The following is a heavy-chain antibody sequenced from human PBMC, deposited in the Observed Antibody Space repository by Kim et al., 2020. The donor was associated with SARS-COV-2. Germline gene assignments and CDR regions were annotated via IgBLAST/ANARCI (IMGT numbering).Heavy chain of an antibody. J-gene: IGHJ6*02. CDR3: VRENDSSRYYRRYGVDV. Sequence: SETLSLTCTVSGGSIRDTDYYWGWIRQPPGKGLEYIGSIYYTGSTYYTPSLKSRVTISIDTSNNHFSLSLSSVTAADTAIYYCVRENDSSRYYRRYGVDVWGQGTTVTVSS. V-gene: IGHV4-39*07. CDR1: GGSIRDTDYY. D-gene: IGHD3-22*01. CDR2: IYYTGST.